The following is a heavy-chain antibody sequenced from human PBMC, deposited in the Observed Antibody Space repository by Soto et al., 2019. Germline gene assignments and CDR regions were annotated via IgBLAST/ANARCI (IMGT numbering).Heavy chain of an antibody. CDR1: GGTFSRDA. V-gene: IGHV1-69*01. CDR2: IIPMFGTA. CDR3: ARGVVVVAASQLGWFDP. J-gene: IGHJ5*02. D-gene: IGHD2-15*01. Sequence: QVQLVQSGAEVKNPGSSVKVSCKASGGTFSRDAISWVRQAPGQGPEWMGGIIPMFGTAKYVQKFQGRLTITADESTTTAYMELRSLRSDDTAVYYCARGVVVVAASQLGWFDPWGQGTLVTVSS.